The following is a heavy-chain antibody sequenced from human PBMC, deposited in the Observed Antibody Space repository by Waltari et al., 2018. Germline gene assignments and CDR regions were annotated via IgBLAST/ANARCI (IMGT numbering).Heavy chain of an antibody. V-gene: IGHV3-7*01. Sequence: EVQLVESGGGLVQPGGSLRLSCAASGFTFSSYWMSWVRQAPGKGLEWVANIKQDGSEKYYVDSVKGRFTISRDNAKNSLYLQMNSLRAEDTAVYYCARDFTYSGGDRPVYWGQGTLVTVSS. J-gene: IGHJ4*02. CDR2: IKQDGSEK. CDR3: ARDFTYSGGDRPVY. D-gene: IGHD2-21*01. CDR1: GFTFSSYW.